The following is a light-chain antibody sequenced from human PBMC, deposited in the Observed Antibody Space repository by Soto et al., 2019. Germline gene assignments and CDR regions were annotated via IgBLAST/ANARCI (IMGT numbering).Light chain of an antibody. Sequence: QSVLTQPASVSGSPGQSITISCTGTSSDVGGYNYVAWYQQYPGKAPKLMIFDVSNRPSGVSSRFSGSKSGNTASLTISGLQAEDEADYYCSSYTRSSTLVFVGGTKLTVL. CDR1: SSDVGGYNY. V-gene: IGLV2-14*01. J-gene: IGLJ2*01. CDR3: SSYTRSSTLV. CDR2: DVS.